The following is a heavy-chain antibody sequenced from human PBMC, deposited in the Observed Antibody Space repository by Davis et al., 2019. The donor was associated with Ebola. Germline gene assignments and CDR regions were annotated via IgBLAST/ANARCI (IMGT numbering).Heavy chain of an antibody. Sequence: GESLKISCSASGFTFSSHNMNWVRQAPGRGPEWVASITTGSLTIYYADSVKGRFTISRDNAKNLLYLQMNSLRDEDSALYYCAREAGNSYGMDVWGQGTAVTVSS. CDR3: AREAGNSYGMDV. CDR1: GFTFSSHN. V-gene: IGHV3-48*02. CDR2: ITTGSLTI. J-gene: IGHJ6*02.